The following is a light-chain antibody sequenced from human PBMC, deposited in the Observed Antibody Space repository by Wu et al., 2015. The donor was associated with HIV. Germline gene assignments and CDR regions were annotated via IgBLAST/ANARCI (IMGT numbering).Light chain of an antibody. V-gene: IGKV1-5*03. J-gene: IGKJ1*01. Sequence: DIQLTQSPLTLSASVGDRVTITCRASRNINTWLAWYQQKPGTAPKLLIYEASALENGVPSRFSGSGSGTEFTLTISSLQPDDFATYYCQQYNFYSGTFGQGT. CDR3: QQYNFYSGT. CDR2: EAS. CDR1: RNINTW.